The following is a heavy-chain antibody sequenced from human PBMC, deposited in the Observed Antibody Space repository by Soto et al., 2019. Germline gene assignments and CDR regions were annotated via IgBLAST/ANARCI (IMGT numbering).Heavy chain of an antibody. V-gene: IGHV3-23*01. D-gene: IGHD3-3*01. Sequence: GGSLRLSCAASGFTFSSYAMSWVRQAPGKGLEWVSAISGSGGSTYYADSVKGRFTISRDNSKNTLYLQMNSLRAEDTSVYYCAKDYKYYDFWSGYSPDYWGQGTLVTVSS. CDR3: AKDYKYYDFWSGYSPDY. CDR1: GFTFSSYA. CDR2: ISGSGGST. J-gene: IGHJ4*02.